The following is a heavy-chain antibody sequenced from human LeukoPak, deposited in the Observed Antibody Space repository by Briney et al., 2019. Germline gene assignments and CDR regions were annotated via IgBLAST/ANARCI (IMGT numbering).Heavy chain of an antibody. D-gene: IGHD2-2*01. CDR3: ARGYCGSTSCAFDY. CDR1: GFTFRSYS. J-gene: IGHJ4*02. V-gene: IGHV3-48*02. Sequence: GGSLRLSCAASGFTFRSYSMNWVRQAPGKGLEWVSYISSSSSTIYYADSVKGRFTISRDNAKNSLYLQMNSLGDEDTAVYYCARGYCGSTSCAFDYWGQGTLVTVSS. CDR2: ISSSSSTI.